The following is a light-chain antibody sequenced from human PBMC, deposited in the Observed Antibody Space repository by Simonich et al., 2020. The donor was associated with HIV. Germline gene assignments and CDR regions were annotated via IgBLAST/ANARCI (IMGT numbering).Light chain of an antibody. CDR3: SSYTSSTTLVL. Sequence: QSVLTQPPSASGTPGQRVTISCSGSSSNIGGNTVNWYQQLPGTAPKLLIYRNNQRPSGVPDRFSGSKSGTSASLAISGLQSEDEADYYCSSYTSSTTLVLFGGGTKLTVL. J-gene: IGLJ2*01. V-gene: IGLV1-44*01. CDR1: SSNIGGNT. CDR2: RNN.